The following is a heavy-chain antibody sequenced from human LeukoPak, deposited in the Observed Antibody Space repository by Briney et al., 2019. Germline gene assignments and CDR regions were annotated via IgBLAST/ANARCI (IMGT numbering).Heavy chain of an antibody. CDR2: IWYDGSNK. V-gene: IGHV3-33*01. Sequence: GRSLRLSCAASGFTFSSYGMHWVRQAPGKGLEWVAVIWYDGSNKYYADSVKGRFTISRDNSKNTLYLQMNGLRAEDTAVYYCARENTVTTSFDYWGQGTLDTVSS. CDR1: GFTFSSYG. J-gene: IGHJ4*02. CDR3: ARENTVTTSFDY. D-gene: IGHD4-17*01.